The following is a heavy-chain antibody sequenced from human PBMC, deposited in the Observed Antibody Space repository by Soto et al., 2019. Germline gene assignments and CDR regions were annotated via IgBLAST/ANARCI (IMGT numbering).Heavy chain of an antibody. D-gene: IGHD3-16*01. V-gene: IGHV1-8*02. CDR2: MNPGSGKT. CDR1: GYTFINYD. J-gene: IGHJ5*02. Sequence: QVQLVQSGAEVKEPGASVRVSCKASGYTFINYDISWVRQATGQGLEWMGWMNPGSGKTGYANKFQGKVNMTRDASTNTAHLEMSSLTSEDTAVYYCARMASFGTLNWFDPWGHGTLVTVSS. CDR3: ARMASFGTLNWFDP.